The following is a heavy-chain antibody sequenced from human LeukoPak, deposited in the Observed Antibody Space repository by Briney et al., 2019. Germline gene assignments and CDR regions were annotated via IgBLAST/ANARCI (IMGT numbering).Heavy chain of an antibody. CDR1: GYSFTSYW. D-gene: IGHD2-21*02. V-gene: IGHV5-51*01. J-gene: IGHJ4*02. Sequence: GESLKISCKGSGYSFTSYWIGWVRQMPGKGLEWMGIIYPGDSDTRYSPSFQGQVTISADKSISTAYLQWSSLKASDTAMYYCARRVSPGPYCGGDCYFDYCVQGTLVTVSS. CDR2: IYPGDSDT. CDR3: ARRVSPGPYCGGDCYFDY.